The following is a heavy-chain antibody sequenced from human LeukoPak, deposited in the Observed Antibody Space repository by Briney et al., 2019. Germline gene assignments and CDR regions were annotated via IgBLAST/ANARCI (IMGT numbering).Heavy chain of an antibody. V-gene: IGHV3-30*03. CDR3: ARAPDSSGYYYHFDY. Sequence: GGSLRLSCAASGFTFSSYEMNWVRQAPGQGLEWVAIISYGGNNQYYADSVKGRFTISRDNTKNTVYLQMNSLRPEDTAVYYCARAPDSSGYYYHFDYWGQGTLVTVSS. CDR2: ISYGGNNQ. J-gene: IGHJ4*02. D-gene: IGHD3-22*01. CDR1: GFTFSSYE.